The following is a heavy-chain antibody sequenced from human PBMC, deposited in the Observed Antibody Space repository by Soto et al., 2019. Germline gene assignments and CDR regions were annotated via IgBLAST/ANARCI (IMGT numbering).Heavy chain of an antibody. CDR1: GFTFSGSA. D-gene: IGHD6-19*01. J-gene: IGHJ5*02. V-gene: IGHV3-73*02. CDR2: IRGKAESYAT. Sequence: EVQLVESGGGLVQPGGSLKLSCAASGFTFSGSAMHWVRQASGKGLEWVGHIRGKAESYATEYAASVKGRFTISRDDSKNTAFLQMDSLKTEDTAVYYYTRHSAGTYVFWLDPWGQGTLVTVSS. CDR3: TRHSAGTYVFWLDP.